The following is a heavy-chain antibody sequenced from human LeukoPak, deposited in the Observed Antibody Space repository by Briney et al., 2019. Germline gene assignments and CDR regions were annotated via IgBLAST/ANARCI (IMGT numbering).Heavy chain of an antibody. Sequence: TSETLSLTCTVSGGSISSSSYYWGWIRQPLGKGLEWIGSIYYSGSTYYNPSLKSRVTISVDTSKNQFSLKLSSVTAADTAVYYCAITPVLSDMIAHQYYFDYWGQGTLVTVSS. V-gene: IGHV4-39*07. CDR2: IYYSGST. CDR1: GGSISSSSYY. CDR3: AITPVLSDMIAHQYYFDY. J-gene: IGHJ4*02. D-gene: IGHD3-22*01.